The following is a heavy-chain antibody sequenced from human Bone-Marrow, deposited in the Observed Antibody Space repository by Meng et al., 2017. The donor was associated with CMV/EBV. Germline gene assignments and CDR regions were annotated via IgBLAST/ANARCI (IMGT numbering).Heavy chain of an antibody. J-gene: IGHJ1*01. D-gene: IGHD2-21*01. Sequence: GGSLRLSCAASGFTFSSYDMHWVRQATGKGLEWVSAIGTAGDTYYPGSVKGRFTISRENAKNSLYLQMNSLRAGDTAVYYCARGAYCGGDCYPFAEYFQHWGQGTLVTVSS. CDR2: IGTAGDT. V-gene: IGHV3-13*01. CDR3: ARGAYCGGDCYPFAEYFQH. CDR1: GFTFSSYD.